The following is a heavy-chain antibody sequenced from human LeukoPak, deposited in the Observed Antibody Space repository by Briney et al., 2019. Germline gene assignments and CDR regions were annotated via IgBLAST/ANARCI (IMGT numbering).Heavy chain of an antibody. J-gene: IGHJ4*02. D-gene: IGHD6-13*01. V-gene: IGHV4-4*09. CDR3: ARLYSGSWYGYYFDY. CDR2: IYITGST. Sequence: SETLSLTCTVSGGSISGYYWSWIRQPPGKGLEWIGHIYITGSTNYNPSLKSQVTMSVDTSKNQFSLRLTSVTAADTAVYYCARLYSGSWYGYYFDYWGQGTLVPVSS. CDR1: GGSISGYY.